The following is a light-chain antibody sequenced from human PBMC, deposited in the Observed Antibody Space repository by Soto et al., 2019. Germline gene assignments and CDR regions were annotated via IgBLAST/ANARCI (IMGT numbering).Light chain of an antibody. CDR1: SSNIGAGYD. Sequence: QSVLTQPPSVSGAPGQRVTISFTWSSSNIGAGYDVHWYQQLPGTAPKLLIYGNSNRPSGVPDRFSGSKSGTSASLAITGLQAEDEADYYCQSYDSSLSGFFYVFGTGTKVTVL. V-gene: IGLV1-40*01. CDR2: GNS. CDR3: QSYDSSLSGFFYV. J-gene: IGLJ1*01.